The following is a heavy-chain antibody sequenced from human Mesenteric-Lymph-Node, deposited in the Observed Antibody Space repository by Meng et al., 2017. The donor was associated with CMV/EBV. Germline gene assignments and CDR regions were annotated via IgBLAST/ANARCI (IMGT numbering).Heavy chain of an antibody. CDR3: ARHSGPGEAFDV. J-gene: IGHJ3*01. CDR2: IFYTGYT. CDR1: DDSISTGDYS. V-gene: IGHV4-30-4*08. D-gene: IGHD2-15*01. Sequence: SETLSLTCTVSDDSISTGDYSWSWIRQPPGKGLEWIGYIFYTGYTNSNPSLNSRVIISVEKSRNQFSLRLTSVTAADTAIYYCARHSGPGEAFDVWGQGTKVTVSS.